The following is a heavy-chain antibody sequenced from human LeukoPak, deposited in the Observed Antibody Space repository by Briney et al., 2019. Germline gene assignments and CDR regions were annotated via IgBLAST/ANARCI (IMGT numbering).Heavy chain of an antibody. J-gene: IGHJ4*02. V-gene: IGHV4-34*01. CDR1: GGSFSGYY. Sequence: SETLSLTCAVYGGSFSGYYCSWIRQPPGKGLEWIGEINHSGSTNYNPSLKSRVTISVDTSKNQFSLKLSSVTAADTAVYYCARRKIQLWLIGYFGYWGQGTLVTVSS. D-gene: IGHD5-18*01. CDR3: ARRKIQLWLIGYFGY. CDR2: INHSGST.